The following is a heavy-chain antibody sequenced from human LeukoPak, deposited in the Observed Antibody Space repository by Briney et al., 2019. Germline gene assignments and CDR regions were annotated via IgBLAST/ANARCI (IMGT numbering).Heavy chain of an antibody. Sequence: SGTLSLTCIVSGGSISSISSNNYHWGWIRQPPGKGLEWIGSIYYSGSTYYNPSLKSRVTISVDTSKNQFSLKLSSVTAADTALYYCAREMGVVTAHGIDVWGQGTTVTVSS. J-gene: IGHJ6*02. CDR2: IYYSGST. D-gene: IGHD4-23*01. CDR3: AREMGVVTAHGIDV. V-gene: IGHV4-39*02. CDR1: GGSISSISSNNYH.